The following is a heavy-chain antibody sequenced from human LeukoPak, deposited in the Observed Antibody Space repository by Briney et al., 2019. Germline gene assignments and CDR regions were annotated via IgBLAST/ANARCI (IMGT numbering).Heavy chain of an antibody. D-gene: IGHD4-17*01. CDR1: GFAFSSYS. CDR3: ARTTTVTPRYYYYGMDV. J-gene: IGHJ6*02. V-gene: IGHV3-21*01. Sequence: PGGSLRLSCAASGFAFSSYSMNWVRQAPGKGLEWVSSISSSSSYIYYADSVKGRFTISRDNAKNSLYLQMNSLRAEDTAVYYCARTTTVTPRYYYYGMDVWGQGTTVTVSS. CDR2: ISSSSSYI.